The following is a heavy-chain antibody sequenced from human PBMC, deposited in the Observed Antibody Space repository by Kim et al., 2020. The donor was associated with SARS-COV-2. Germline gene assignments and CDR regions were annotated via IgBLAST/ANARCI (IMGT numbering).Heavy chain of an antibody. CDR2: IYYSGST. Sequence: SETLSLTCTVSGGSISSYYWSWIRQPPGKGLEWIGYIYYSGSTNYNPSLKSRVTISVDTSKNQFSLKLSSVTAADTAVYYCARRVAAAGTMGWFDPWGQGTLVTVSS. V-gene: IGHV4-59*08. J-gene: IGHJ5*02. CDR3: ARRVAAAGTMGWFDP. CDR1: GGSISSYY. D-gene: IGHD6-13*01.